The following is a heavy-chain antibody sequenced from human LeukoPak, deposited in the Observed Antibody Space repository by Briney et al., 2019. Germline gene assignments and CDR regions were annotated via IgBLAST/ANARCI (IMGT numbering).Heavy chain of an antibody. CDR2: ISYDGSNK. D-gene: IGHD2-15*01. V-gene: IGHV3-30*18. CDR3: AKDSRRYCSGGSCRDNWFDP. Sequence: PGGSLRLSCAASGFTSSSYGMHWVRQAPGKGLEWVAVISYDGSNKYYADSVKGRFTISRDNSKNTLYLQMNSLRAEDTAVYYCAKDSRRYCSGGSCRDNWFDPWGQGTLVTVSS. CDR1: GFTSSSYG. J-gene: IGHJ5*02.